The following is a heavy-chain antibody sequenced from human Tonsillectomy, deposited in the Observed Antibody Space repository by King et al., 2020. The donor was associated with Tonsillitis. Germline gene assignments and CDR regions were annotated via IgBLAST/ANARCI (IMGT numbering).Heavy chain of an antibody. J-gene: IGHJ3*02. D-gene: IGHD1-26*01. CDR3: ARPGYSGRPSGAFDI. Sequence: VQLVESGAEVKKPGESLRISCKDSGYSFTTYWISWVRQMPGKGLEWMGRIDPSDSYTNYSPSFQGHVTISTDKSISTAYLQWSSLKASDTAMYFCARPGYSGRPSGAFDIGGQGTMVTVPS. CDR1: GYSFTTYW. V-gene: IGHV5-10-1*03. CDR2: IDPSDSYT.